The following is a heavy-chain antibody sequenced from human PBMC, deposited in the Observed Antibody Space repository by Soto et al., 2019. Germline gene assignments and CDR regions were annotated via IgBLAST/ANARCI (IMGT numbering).Heavy chain of an antibody. CDR2: ISGGGDST. Sequence: GGSLRLSCAASRFTFSDYAMSWVRQAPGKGLEWVSAISGGGDSTYYADSVRGRFTISRDNSKNTLYLQMNSLRAEDTAVYYCAKVLRPSGYSSSWSDASSGSYFDSWGQGTLVTVSS. D-gene: IGHD6-13*01. CDR1: RFTFSDYA. J-gene: IGHJ4*02. CDR3: AKVLRPSGYSSSWSDASSGSYFDS. V-gene: IGHV3-23*01.